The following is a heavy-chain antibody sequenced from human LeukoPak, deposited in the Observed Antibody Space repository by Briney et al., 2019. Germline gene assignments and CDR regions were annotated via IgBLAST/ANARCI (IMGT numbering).Heavy chain of an antibody. V-gene: IGHV5-51*01. CDR3: ARPGQLGEYTPYYFDY. CDR1: GYSFTSYW. Sequence: KSGESLKISCKGSGYSFTSYWIGWVRQMPGKGLEWMGIIYPVDSDTRYSPSFQGQVTISADKSISTAYLQWSSLKASDTAMYYCARPGQLGEYTPYYFDYWGQGTLVTVSS. CDR2: IYPVDSDT. J-gene: IGHJ4*02. D-gene: IGHD7-27*01.